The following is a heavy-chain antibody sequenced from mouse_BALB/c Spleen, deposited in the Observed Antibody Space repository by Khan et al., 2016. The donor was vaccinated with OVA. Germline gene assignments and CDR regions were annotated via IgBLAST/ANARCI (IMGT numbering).Heavy chain of an antibody. D-gene: IGHD4-1*01. CDR2: INPYNAGT. J-gene: IGHJ3*01. CDR3: AREASNWDFSCPY. V-gene: IGHV1S136*01. CDR1: GYTFTNYV. Sequence: VQLQQSGPELVEPGASVKMSCKASGYTFTNYVMHWVKQKPGQGLEWIGYINPYNAGTRYNEKFKGKATLTSDISSTTAYMELSGLTSEDSAVYYCAREASNWDFSCPYWGQGTLVTVSA.